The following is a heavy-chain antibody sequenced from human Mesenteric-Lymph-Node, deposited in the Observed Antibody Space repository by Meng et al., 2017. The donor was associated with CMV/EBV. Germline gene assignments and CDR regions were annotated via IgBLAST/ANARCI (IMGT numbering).Heavy chain of an antibody. Sequence: GESLKISCVASGFTFSNYAMTWVRQAPGKGLEWVSIIYSGGSFTYYADSVKGRFTISRDNSKNTLYLQIDSLRSGDTAVYYCARDASIGDCSGNSCYFNWFDSWGQGTLVTVSS. CDR1: GFTFSNYA. CDR3: ARDASIGDCSGNSCYFNWFDS. CDR2: IYSGGSFT. V-gene: IGHV3-23*03. J-gene: IGHJ5*01. D-gene: IGHD2-15*01.